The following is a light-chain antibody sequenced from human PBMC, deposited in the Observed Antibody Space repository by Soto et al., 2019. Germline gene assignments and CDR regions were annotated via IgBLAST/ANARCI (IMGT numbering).Light chain of an antibody. Sequence: DIQMTQSPSSVSASVGDRVTITCRASRDISTWLAWYQQKPEKAPKLLIYAASSLQSGVPSRFSGSGSGTDFALTISSLQPEDFATYFCHQGNSFPLTFGGGTKVEI. CDR3: HQGNSFPLT. CDR2: AAS. J-gene: IGKJ4*01. CDR1: RDISTW. V-gene: IGKV1D-12*01.